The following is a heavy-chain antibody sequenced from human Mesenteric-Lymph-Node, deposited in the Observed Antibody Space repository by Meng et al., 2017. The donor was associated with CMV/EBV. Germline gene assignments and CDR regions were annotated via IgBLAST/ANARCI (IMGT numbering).Heavy chain of an antibody. CDR1: GSISGGSHS. D-gene: IGHD3-22*01. V-gene: IGHV4-31*02. J-gene: IGHJ4*02. CDR3: VRGNYYDSSGYYFDS. Sequence: GSISGGSHSWNWIRQHPGKGLEWIGYIYYSGSTSYSPSLKSRVLISVDTSEKQLSLRLSSVTAADTAAYYCVRGNYYDSSGYYFDSWGQGTLVTVSS. CDR2: IYYSGST.